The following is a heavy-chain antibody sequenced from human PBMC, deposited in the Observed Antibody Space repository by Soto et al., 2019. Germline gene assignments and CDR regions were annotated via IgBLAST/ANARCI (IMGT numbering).Heavy chain of an antibody. CDR2: TYYRSKWYN. Sequence: SPTLSLTCAISGDSVSSNSAAWNWIRQSPSRGLEWLGRTYYRSKWYNDYAVSVKSRITINPDTSKNQFSLQLNSVTPEDTAVYYCARDPGPWAIAAAGAFDYWGQGTLVTVSS. D-gene: IGHD6-13*01. CDR1: GDSVSSNSAA. V-gene: IGHV6-1*01. J-gene: IGHJ4*02. CDR3: ARDPGPWAIAAAGAFDY.